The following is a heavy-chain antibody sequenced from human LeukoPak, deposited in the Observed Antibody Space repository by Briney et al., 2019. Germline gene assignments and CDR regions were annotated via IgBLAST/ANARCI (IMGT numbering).Heavy chain of an antibody. CDR3: VKILGDNGYGSGYFDH. CDR2: IKQDGSEK. Sequence: PGGSLRLSCVASGFTFRSYWMSWVRQAPGKGLEWVANIKQDGSEKYYVDSVKDRFTISRDNAKNLLYLQINSLRAEDTAVYYCVKILGDNGYGSGYFDHWGQGILVTVSS. D-gene: IGHD3-10*01. J-gene: IGHJ4*02. CDR1: GFTFRSYW. V-gene: IGHV3-7*01.